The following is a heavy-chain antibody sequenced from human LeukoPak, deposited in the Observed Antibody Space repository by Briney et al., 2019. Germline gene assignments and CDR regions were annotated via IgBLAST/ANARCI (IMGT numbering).Heavy chain of an antibody. V-gene: IGHV4-59*12. J-gene: IGHJ4*02. CDR2: IYYSGST. CDR1: GGSISSYY. D-gene: IGHD4-11*01. Sequence: KPSETLSLTCTVSGGSISSYYWSWIRQPPGKGLEWIGYIYYSGSTNYNPSLKSRVTISVDTSKNQFSLKLSSVTAADTAVYYCARTPRTTVTTRFDYWGQGTLVTVSS. CDR3: ARTPRTTVTTRFDY.